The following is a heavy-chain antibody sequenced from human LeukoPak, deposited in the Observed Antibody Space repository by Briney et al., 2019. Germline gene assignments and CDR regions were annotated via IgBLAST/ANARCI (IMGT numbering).Heavy chain of an antibody. J-gene: IGHJ6*03. D-gene: IGHD5-18*01. CDR1: GYTFTGYY. CDR3: ATGGYSYGYGYYYYYMDV. CDR2: INPNSGGT. Sequence: SSVKVSCKASGYTFTGYYMHWVRQAPGQGLEWMGWINPNSGGTNYAQKFQGRVTMTEDTSTDTAYMELSSLRSEDTAVYYCATGGYSYGYGYYYYYMDVWGKGTTVTVSS. V-gene: IGHV1-2*02.